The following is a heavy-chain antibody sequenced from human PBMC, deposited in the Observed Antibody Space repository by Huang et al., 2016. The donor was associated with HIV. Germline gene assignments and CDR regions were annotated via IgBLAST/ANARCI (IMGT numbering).Heavy chain of an antibody. Sequence: QVRLEQWGAGLLKTSETLSLTCAVYGGSFSGYQWTWIRQSPGKGLEWIGEINNSCSSTYKPALKTRVTITVDMSKNQFSLKMTSLTVTDTAGYFCARGLRFCRGGDCFPTHFQHWSQG. CDR1: GGSFSGYQ. V-gene: IGHV4-34*02. CDR2: INNSCSS. D-gene: IGHD2-21*02. J-gene: IGHJ1*01. CDR3: ARGLRFCRGGDCFPTHFQH.